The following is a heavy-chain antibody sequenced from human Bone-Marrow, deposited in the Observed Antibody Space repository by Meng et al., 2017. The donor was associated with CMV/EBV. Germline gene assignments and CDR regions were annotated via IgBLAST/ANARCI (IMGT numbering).Heavy chain of an antibody. D-gene: IGHD3-10*01. CDR3: GRDSMQGGGVDD. CDR2: TKTKTYNDNT. Sequence: GESLKISCPGSGFTFSDHYMDWFRQAPGKGLQWISRTKTKTYNDNTQYAASVEGRFTVSRDESKNSLYLQMSSLKTDDTAVYYCGRDSMQGGGVDDWGPGTLVTVSS. V-gene: IGHV3-72*01. CDR1: GFTFSDHY. J-gene: IGHJ4*01.